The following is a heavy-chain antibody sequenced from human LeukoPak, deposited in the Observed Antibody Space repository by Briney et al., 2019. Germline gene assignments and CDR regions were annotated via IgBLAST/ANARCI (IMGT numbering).Heavy chain of an antibody. CDR2: IIPLFGTG. V-gene: IGHV1-69*13. J-gene: IGHJ4*02. D-gene: IGHD5-12*01. CDR1: GGTFDNYS. CDR3: ARGKYSAYDGFDY. Sequence: ASVRFSCKASGGTFDNYSFNWVRQAPGQGLEWMGGIIPLFGTGNYAQRFQGRVTITADEYARTVSMEVSSLSSEDTAIYYCARGKYSAYDGFDYWGQGTLVTV.